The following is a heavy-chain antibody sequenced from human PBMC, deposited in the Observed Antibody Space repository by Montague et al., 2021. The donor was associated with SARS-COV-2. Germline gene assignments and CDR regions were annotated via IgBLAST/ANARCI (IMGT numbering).Heavy chain of an antibody. CDR1: GFTFSSYA. CDR2: ISYDGSNK. V-gene: IGHV3-30*04. CDR3: ARKDYYYGMDV. J-gene: IGHJ6*02. Sequence: SLRLSCAASGFTFSSYAMHWVRQAPGKGLEWVAVISYDGSNKYYADSVKGRFTISRDNSKNTLYLQMNSLRAEDTAVYYCARKDYYYGMDVWGQGTTVTASS.